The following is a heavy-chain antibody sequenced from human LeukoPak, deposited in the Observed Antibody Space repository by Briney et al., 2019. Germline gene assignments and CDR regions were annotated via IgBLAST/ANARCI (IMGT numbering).Heavy chain of an antibody. CDR1: GGSISSYY. J-gene: IGHJ3*02. Sequence: SETLSLTCTVSGGSISSYYWSWIRQPAGKGLEWIGRIYTSGSTNYNPSLKSRVTMSVDTSKNQFSLKLSSVTAADTAVYYCARETLLDYGGNSDAFDIWGQGAMVTVSS. CDR2: IYTSGST. CDR3: ARETLLDYGGNSDAFDI. D-gene: IGHD4-23*01. V-gene: IGHV4-4*07.